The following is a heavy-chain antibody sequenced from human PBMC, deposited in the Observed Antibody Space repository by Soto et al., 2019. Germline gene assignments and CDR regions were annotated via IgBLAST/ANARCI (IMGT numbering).Heavy chain of an antibody. Sequence: SETLSLTCTVSGGSISSSSYYWGWIRQPPGKGLEWIGSIYYSGSTYYNPSLKSRVTISVDTSKNQFSLKLSSVTAADTAVYYCARHLLESSSWYTGLVYFDYWGQGILVTVSS. J-gene: IGHJ4*02. CDR1: GGSISSSSYY. V-gene: IGHV4-39*01. D-gene: IGHD6-13*01. CDR2: IYYSGST. CDR3: ARHLLESSSWYTGLVYFDY.